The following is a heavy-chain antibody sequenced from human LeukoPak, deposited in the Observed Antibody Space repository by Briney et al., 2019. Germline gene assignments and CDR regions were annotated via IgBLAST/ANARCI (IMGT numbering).Heavy chain of an antibody. CDR1: GGSFTLYH. CDR2: ISYSGST. D-gene: IGHD3-10*01. Sequence: PSETLSLTCTVSGGSFTLYHWSWIRQPPGKGLEWIGYISYSGSTEYNPSLKSRVTMSVDTSKNQFSLKLSHVTAADTAVYYCARRRGPMVYYFDFWGQGTLVTVSS. J-gene: IGHJ4*02. CDR3: ARRRGPMVYYFDF. V-gene: IGHV4-59*08.